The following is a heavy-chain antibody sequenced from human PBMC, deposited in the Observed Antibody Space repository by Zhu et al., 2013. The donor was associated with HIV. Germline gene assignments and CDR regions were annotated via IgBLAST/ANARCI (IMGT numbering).Heavy chain of an antibody. V-gene: IGHV1-18*01. D-gene: IGHD3-10*01. CDR3: ARDGASFEYGSGSYVWDWFDP. Sequence: QVQLMQSGAEVKKPGASVKVSCKASGYNFNSHGISWVRQAPGQGLEWMGWISAYKGNTNYAQKFQGRVTMTTDTSTSTAYMEVRSLRSDDTAVYYCARDGASFEYGSGSYVWDWFDPWGQGTLVTVSS. CDR1: GYNFNSHG. CDR2: ISAYKGNT. J-gene: IGHJ5*02.